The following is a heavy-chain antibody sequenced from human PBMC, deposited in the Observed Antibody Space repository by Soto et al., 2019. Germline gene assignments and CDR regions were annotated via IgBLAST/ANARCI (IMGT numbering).Heavy chain of an antibody. Sequence: SVKVSCKASGFTFTRTAVQWVRQARGQRLEWIGWIVVGSGNTNYAQKFQERVTITRDMSTSTAYMELSSLRSEDTAVYYCAATYYYDSSGLGAPTQPDSWGQGTLVTVSS. J-gene: IGHJ4*02. CDR1: GFTFTRTA. CDR2: IVVGSGNT. D-gene: IGHD3-22*01. CDR3: AATYYYDSSGLGAPTQPDS. V-gene: IGHV1-58*01.